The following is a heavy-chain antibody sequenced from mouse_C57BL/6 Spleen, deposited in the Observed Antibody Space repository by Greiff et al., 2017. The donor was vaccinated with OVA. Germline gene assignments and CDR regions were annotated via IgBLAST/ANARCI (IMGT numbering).Heavy chain of an antibody. CDR3: ARHNSDSNYAMDY. J-gene: IGHJ4*01. CDR2: IWSDGST. V-gene: IGHV2-6-1*01. Sequence: VQLQPSGPGLVAPSQSLSITCTVSGFSLTSYGVHWVRQPPGTGLAWLVVIWSDGSTTSNSALKSRLSISKDTSKSQVFLKMNSLQTDDTAMYYCARHNSDSNYAMDYWGQGTSVTVSS. CDR1: GFSLTSYG. D-gene: IGHD2-5*01.